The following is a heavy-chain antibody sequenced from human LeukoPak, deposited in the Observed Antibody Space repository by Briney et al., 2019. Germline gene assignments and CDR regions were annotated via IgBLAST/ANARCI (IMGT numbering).Heavy chain of an antibody. CDR3: ASLPGRRSIRGLILGYCYMDV. D-gene: IGHD3-10*01. CDR2: LDHGGST. Sequence: SETLSLTCAVRGGSSSGYSWSWIRQAPGKGLEWIGELDHGGSTNYNPSLKSRVIISLDTSNNHLSLRLSSVTAADTAVYYCASLPGRRSIRGLILGYCYMDVWGKGTTVTVSS. CDR1: GGSSSGYS. V-gene: IGHV4-34*01. J-gene: IGHJ6*03.